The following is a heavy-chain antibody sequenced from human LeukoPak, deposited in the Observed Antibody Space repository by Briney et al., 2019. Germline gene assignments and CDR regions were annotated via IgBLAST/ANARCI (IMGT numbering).Heavy chain of an antibody. J-gene: IGHJ4*02. CDR3: AKVGYGGTYFDY. D-gene: IGHD4-23*01. CDR1: GITFNSYT. CDR2: ISSSSSYI. V-gene: IGHV3-21*04. Sequence: GGSLRLSCAASGITFNSYTMNWVRQAPGKGLEWVSSISSSSSYIYYAASVKGRFTISRDNSKNTLYLQMNSLRAEDTAVYYCAKVGYGGTYFDYWGQGTLVTVSS.